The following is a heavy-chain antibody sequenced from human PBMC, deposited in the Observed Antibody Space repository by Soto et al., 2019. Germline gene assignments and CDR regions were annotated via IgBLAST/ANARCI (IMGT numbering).Heavy chain of an antibody. V-gene: IGHV3-23*01. Sequence: GGSLRLSCAASGFTFSSYAMSWVRQAPGKGLEWVSAISGSGGSTYYADSVKGRFTISRDNSKNTLYLQMNSLRAEDTAVYYCAKATWIQLGYGMDVWGQGTTVTVSS. CDR1: GFTFSSYA. CDR3: AKATWIQLGYGMDV. CDR2: ISGSGGST. D-gene: IGHD5-18*01. J-gene: IGHJ6*02.